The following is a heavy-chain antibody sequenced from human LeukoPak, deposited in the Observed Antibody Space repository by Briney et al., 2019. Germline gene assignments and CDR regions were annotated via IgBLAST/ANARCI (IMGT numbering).Heavy chain of an antibody. CDR1: GYNFDIYW. Sequence: HGESLKIPCQVSGYNFDIYWIGWARQMPGKGLEWMGIISPADFDTRYSPSFQGQVTISADKSINTAYLQWSSPRASDTAIYYCARQAALAGAGIDYWGQGTLVTVSS. V-gene: IGHV5-51*01. CDR3: ARQAALAGAGIDY. J-gene: IGHJ4*02. D-gene: IGHD6-19*01. CDR2: ISPADFDT.